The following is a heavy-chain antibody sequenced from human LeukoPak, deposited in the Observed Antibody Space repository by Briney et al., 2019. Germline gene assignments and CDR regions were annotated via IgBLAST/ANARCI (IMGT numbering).Heavy chain of an antibody. CDR1: VDSGLTRW. J-gene: IGHJ4*02. CDR3: PSAAGWEFAY. D-gene: IGHD1-26*01. CDR2: IKEDGNEK. Sequence: PGGSLRLPCVASVDSGLTRWMSWVRQAPGKGLEWVATIKEDGNEKHYADSVKGRFTISRDNGKSSLYLQMSSLRVEDTAVYYCPSAAGWEFAYWGQGTLVTVSS. V-gene: IGHV3-7*01.